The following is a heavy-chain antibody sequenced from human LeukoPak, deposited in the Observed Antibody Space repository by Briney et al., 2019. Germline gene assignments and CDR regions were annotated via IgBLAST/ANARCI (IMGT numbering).Heavy chain of an antibody. CDR2: ITSSSSYI. CDR3: ASGGIYYGAAFDF. V-gene: IGHV3-21*04. CDR1: GFTFSTYN. Sequence: GGSLRLSCAASGFTFSTYNMNWVRQAPGKGLEWVSSITSSSSYIYYADSVKGRFTISRDNAKNSLYLQMNSLRAEDTALYYCASGGIYYGAAFDFWGQGTLVTVSS. D-gene: IGHD1-26*01. J-gene: IGHJ4*02.